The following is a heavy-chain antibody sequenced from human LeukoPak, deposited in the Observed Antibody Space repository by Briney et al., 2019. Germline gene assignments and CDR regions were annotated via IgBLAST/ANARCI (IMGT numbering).Heavy chain of an antibody. J-gene: IGHJ6*03. Sequence: GGSLRLSCAASGFTFSSYSMNWVRQAPGKGLEWVSSISSSSSYIYYADSVRGRFTISRDDAKNSLYLQMNSLRSDDTAVYYCARDPYSGAYGDSYYYYMDVWGKGTTVTISS. CDR1: GFTFSSYS. CDR3: ARDPYSGAYGDSYYYYMDV. CDR2: ISSSSSYI. D-gene: IGHD1-26*01. V-gene: IGHV3-21*01.